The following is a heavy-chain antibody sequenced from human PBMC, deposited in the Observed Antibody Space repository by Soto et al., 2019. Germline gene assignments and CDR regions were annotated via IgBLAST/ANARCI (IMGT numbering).Heavy chain of an antibody. D-gene: IGHD3-10*01. J-gene: IGHJ3*02. V-gene: IGHV3-33*01. Sequence: QVQLLESGGGVVQPGGSLRLSCVASGFSLSSYAIHWVRQAPGKGLDWVAILWSNGATQYLADSVKGRFTISRDNSKRTVYLQMNSLRAEDTALYYCARDPRGSGWALDIWGQGTLVAVSS. CDR1: GFSLSSYA. CDR2: LWSNGATQ. CDR3: ARDPRGSGWALDI.